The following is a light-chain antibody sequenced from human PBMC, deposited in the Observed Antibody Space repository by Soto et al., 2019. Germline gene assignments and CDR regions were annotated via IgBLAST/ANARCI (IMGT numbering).Light chain of an antibody. Sequence: QSVLTQPPSVSGAPGQRVTISCTGSSSNIGAGYDVHWYQQLPGTAPKLLIYGNSNRPSGVPDRFSGSKSGTSASLAITGLQAEDEADYYCQSHDSSLSGSKVVFGGGTKVTVL. V-gene: IGLV1-40*01. CDR1: SSNIGAGYD. CDR2: GNS. CDR3: QSHDSSLSGSKVV. J-gene: IGLJ2*01.